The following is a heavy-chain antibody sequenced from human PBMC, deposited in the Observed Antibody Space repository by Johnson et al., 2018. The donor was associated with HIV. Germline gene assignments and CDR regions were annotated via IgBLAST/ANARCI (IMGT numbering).Heavy chain of an antibody. Sequence: VQLVESGGGVVRPGGSLRLSCAASGFNFDDYGMSWVRQAPGKGLQWVSGINWNGYSTGYADSLKGRFTISRDNDKNSLFLQMNSLRTEDTAFYYCARGKGASVGLDAFDIWGQGTMVAVSS. CDR2: INWNGYST. CDR1: GFNFDDYG. J-gene: IGHJ3*02. CDR3: ARGKGASVGLDAFDI. V-gene: IGHV3-20*04.